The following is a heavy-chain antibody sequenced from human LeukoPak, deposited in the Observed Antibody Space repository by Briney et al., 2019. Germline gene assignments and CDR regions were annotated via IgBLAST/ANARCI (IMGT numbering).Heavy chain of an antibody. J-gene: IGHJ3*01. CDR2: IQNIGGDK. CDR3: ARDSTSWALDV. V-gene: IGHV3-30*03. Sequence: PGGSLRLSCAASGFTFSNYWMSWVRQAPGKGLEWVAFIQNIGGDKYFADSVKGRFTISRDNSQSTLYLQMDTLRPEDTAVYYCARDSTSWALDVWGQGTMVTVSS. CDR1: GFTFSNYW. D-gene: IGHD6-6*01.